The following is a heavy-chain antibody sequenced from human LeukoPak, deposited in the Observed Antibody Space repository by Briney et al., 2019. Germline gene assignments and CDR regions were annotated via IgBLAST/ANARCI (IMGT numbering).Heavy chain of an antibody. D-gene: IGHD5-18*01. Sequence: SETLSLTCTVSGGSISSSSYYWGWIRQPPGKGLEWIGSIYYSGSTYYNPSLKSRVTISVDTSKNQFSLKLSSVTAADTAVYYCARQGGYTYGYVGYWGQGTLVTVSS. CDR1: GGSISSSSYY. V-gene: IGHV4-39*01. J-gene: IGHJ4*02. CDR3: ARQGGYTYGYVGY. CDR2: IYYSGST.